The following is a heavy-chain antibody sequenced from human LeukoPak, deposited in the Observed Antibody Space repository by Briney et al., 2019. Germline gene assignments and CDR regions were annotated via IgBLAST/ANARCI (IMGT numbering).Heavy chain of an antibody. V-gene: IGHV3-21*01. J-gene: IGHJ4*02. CDR3: AAGRAADY. CDR1: GFTFSGYS. D-gene: IGHD1-14*01. CDR2: IGTSSIYT. Sequence: PGGSLRLSCAASGFTFSGYSMNWVRQAPGKGLEWVSSIGTSSIYTFYADSVKGRFTISRDNAKNSVYLQMNSVRAEDTAVYYCAAGRAADYWGQGTLVTVSS.